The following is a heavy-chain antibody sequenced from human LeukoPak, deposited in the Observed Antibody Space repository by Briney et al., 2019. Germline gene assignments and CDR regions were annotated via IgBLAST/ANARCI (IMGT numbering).Heavy chain of an antibody. D-gene: IGHD2-21*01. CDR3: ATVPGGGGGDCCFDY. J-gene: IGHJ4*02. V-gene: IGHV1-2*02. CDR2: INPNSGGT. CDR1: GYTFTGYY. Sequence: ASVKVSCKASGYTFTGYYMHWVRQAPGQGLKWMGWINPNSGGTNYAQKVQGRVTMTRDTSISTAYMELSRLRSDDTAVYYCATVPGGGGGDCCFDYWGQGTLVTVSS.